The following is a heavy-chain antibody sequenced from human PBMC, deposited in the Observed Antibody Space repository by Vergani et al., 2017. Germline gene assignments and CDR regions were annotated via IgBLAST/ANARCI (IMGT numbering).Heavy chain of an antibody. CDR1: GYTFTGYY. D-gene: IGHD6-13*01. J-gene: IGHJ3*01. Sequence: QVQLVQSGAEVKKPGASVKVSCKASGYTFTGYYMHWVRQAPGQGLEWRGWINPNSGGTHYAQKFQGRVTMTRDKSISTAYMELSRLRSDDTAVYYCAREEAAAGGAFDYWGQGTMVTVSS. CDR2: INPNSGGT. V-gene: IGHV1-2*02. CDR3: AREEAAAGGAFDY.